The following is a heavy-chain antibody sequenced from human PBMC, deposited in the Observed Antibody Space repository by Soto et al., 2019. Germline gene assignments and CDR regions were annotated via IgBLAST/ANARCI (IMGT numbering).Heavy chain of an antibody. CDR1: GGSISSSNW. CDR2: IYDSGST. V-gene: IGHV4-4*02. Sequence: SETLSLTCTVSGGSISSSNWWSWVRQPPGKGLEWIGEIYDSGSTSYNPSLKSRVTISVDKSKNQFSLKLSSVTAADTAVYYCARIVGVNQLGHWGQGTLVTV. CDR3: ARIVGVNQLGH. D-gene: IGHD1-26*01. J-gene: IGHJ4*02.